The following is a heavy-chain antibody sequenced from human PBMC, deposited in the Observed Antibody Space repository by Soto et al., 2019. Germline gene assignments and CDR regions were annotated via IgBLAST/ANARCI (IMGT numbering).Heavy chain of an antibody. CDR3: TTALVTMIVVVIDY. D-gene: IGHD3-22*01. J-gene: IGHJ4*02. V-gene: IGHV3-15*01. Sequence: EVQLVESGGGLVKPGGSLRLSCAASGFTFSNAWMSWVRQAPGKGLEWVGRIKSKTDGGTTDYAAPVKGRFTITRDDSKNTLYLQMNSVKTEDTAVYYCTTALVTMIVVVIDYWGQGTLVTVSS. CDR2: IKSKTDGGTT. CDR1: GFTFSNAW.